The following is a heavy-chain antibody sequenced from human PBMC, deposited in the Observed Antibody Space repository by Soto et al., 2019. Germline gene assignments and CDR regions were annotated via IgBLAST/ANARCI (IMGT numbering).Heavy chain of an antibody. V-gene: IGHV1-18*01. CDR2: ISANGHT. D-gene: IGHD3-16*02. CDR1: GYTFTNYG. Sequence: NLVQSGAEVKKPGASVKVSCKASGYTFTNYGISWVRQAPGQGLEWMGWISANGHTNFAQKFQDRLTVTRDTSTTTVYMELKSLRSDDTAVYYCARDRDQVILTFGGIVVNGLEVWGQGTMVIVSS. J-gene: IGHJ3*01. CDR3: ARDRDQVILTFGGIVVNGLEV.